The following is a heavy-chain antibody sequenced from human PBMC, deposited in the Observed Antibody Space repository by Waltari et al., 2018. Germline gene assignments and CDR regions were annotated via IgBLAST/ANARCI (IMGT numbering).Heavy chain of an antibody. V-gene: IGHV1-8*03. J-gene: IGHJ4*02. Sequence: QVQLVQSGAEVKKPGASVKVSCTASGYTFTSYDINWMRQATGQGLEWMGWMNPNSGNTGYAQKFQGRVTITRNTSISTAYMELRSLRSEDTAVYYCAREGDYGDSYFDYWGQGTLVTVSS. CDR1: GYTFTSYD. D-gene: IGHD4-17*01. CDR3: AREGDYGDSYFDY. CDR2: MNPNSGNT.